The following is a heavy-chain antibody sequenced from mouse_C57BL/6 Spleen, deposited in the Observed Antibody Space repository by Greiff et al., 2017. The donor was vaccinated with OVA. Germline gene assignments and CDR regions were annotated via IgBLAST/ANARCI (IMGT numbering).Heavy chain of an antibody. V-gene: IGHV5-12*01. Sequence: EVKLMESGGGLVQPGGSLKLSCAASGFTFSDYYMYWVRQTPEKRLEWVAYISNGGGSSYYPDTVKGRFTISRAIAKNTLYLQMSRLKSEDTAMYYCARGPLYYGYYVGFAYWGQGTLVTVSA. J-gene: IGHJ3*01. CDR1: GFTFSDYY. CDR2: ISNGGGSS. CDR3: ARGPLYYGYYVGFAY. D-gene: IGHD2-3*01.